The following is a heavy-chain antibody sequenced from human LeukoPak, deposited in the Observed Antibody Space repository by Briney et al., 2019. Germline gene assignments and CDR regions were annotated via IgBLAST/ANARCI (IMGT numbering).Heavy chain of an antibody. CDR3: ARGWPFDI. CDR2: IGTAGDT. Sequence: GGSLRLSCAASGFIFCSYDIHWVRQATGKGLEWVSAIGTAGDTYYPGSVKGRFTISRENAKNSLYLQMNSLRAGDTAVYYCARGWPFDIWGQGTMVTVSS. D-gene: IGHD5-24*01. CDR1: GFIFCSYD. V-gene: IGHV3-13*01. J-gene: IGHJ3*02.